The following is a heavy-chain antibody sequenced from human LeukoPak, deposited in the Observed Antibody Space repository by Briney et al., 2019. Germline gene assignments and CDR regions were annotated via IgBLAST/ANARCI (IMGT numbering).Heavy chain of an antibody. D-gene: IGHD6-6*01. J-gene: IGHJ6*03. V-gene: IGHV1-2*02. CDR2: INPNSGGT. CDR1: GYTFTGYY. CDR3: ARDGSSSSPWYYYMDV. Sequence: ASVKVSCKASGYTFTGYYMHWVRQAPGQGLEWMGWINPNSGGTNYAQKFQGRVTMTTDTSTSTAYMELRSLRSDDTAVYYCARDGSSSSPWYYYMDVWGKGTTVTVSS.